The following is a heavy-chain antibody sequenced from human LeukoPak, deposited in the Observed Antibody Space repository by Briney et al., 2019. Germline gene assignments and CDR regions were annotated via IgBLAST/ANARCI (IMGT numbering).Heavy chain of an antibody. J-gene: IGHJ4*02. V-gene: IGHV5-51*01. CDR3: ARDKYCTSRSCYFDY. Sequence: GESLKISCKGSGYSFTNYWIGWVRQMPGKGLEWMGIINPGDSEIRYSPSFQGQVTMSADKSISTAYPQWSSLKASDTAIYYCARDKYCTSRSCYFDYWGQGTPVTVSS. D-gene: IGHD2-2*01. CDR2: INPGDSEI. CDR1: GYSFTNYW.